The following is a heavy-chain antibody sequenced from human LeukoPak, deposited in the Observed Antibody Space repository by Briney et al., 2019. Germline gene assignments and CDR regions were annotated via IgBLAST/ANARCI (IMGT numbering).Heavy chain of an antibody. CDR3: AGLVGRYSSGLYYYYFDY. Sequence: SETLSLTCTVSGDSINSLDLWSWVRQPPGQGLEWIGEMYLSGTTHSNPSVKSRVTISIDKSKNQFFLNLSSVTAADTAVYYCAGLVGRYSSGLYYYYFDYWGQGTLVTVSS. J-gene: IGHJ4*02. V-gene: IGHV4-4*02. CDR1: GDSINSLDL. D-gene: IGHD3-22*01. CDR2: MYLSGTT.